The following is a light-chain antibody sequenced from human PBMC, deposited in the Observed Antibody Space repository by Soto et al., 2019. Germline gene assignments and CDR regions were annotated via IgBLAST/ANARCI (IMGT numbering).Light chain of an antibody. Sequence: QSALTQPRSVSGSPGQSVTISCTGTSSDVGGYNYVSWYQQHSGKAPKLMIYDVSKRPSGVPDRFSGSNSGNTASLTISGLQAEDEAAYYCCSYAGSSHVVFGGGTQLTVL. V-gene: IGLV2-11*01. CDR2: DVS. CDR3: CSYAGSSHVV. CDR1: SSDVGGYNY. J-gene: IGLJ2*01.